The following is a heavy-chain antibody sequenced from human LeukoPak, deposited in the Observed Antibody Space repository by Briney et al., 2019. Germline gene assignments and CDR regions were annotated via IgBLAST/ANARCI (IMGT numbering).Heavy chain of an antibody. CDR1: GYTFTSYY. D-gene: IGHD6-13*01. Sequence: ASVKVSCKASGYTFTSYYMHWVRQAPGQGLEWMGIINPRGGSTSYAQKFQGRVTMTRDTSPSTVYMELSSLSPEDTAVYYCARDGGLAAAVYYSDYWGQGTLVTVSS. V-gene: IGHV1-46*01. CDR2: INPRGGST. J-gene: IGHJ4*02. CDR3: ARDGGLAAAVYYSDY.